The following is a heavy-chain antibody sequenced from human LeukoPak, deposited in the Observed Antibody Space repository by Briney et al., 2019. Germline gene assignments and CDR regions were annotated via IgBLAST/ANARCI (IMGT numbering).Heavy chain of an antibody. CDR1: GGTFSSYA. D-gene: IGHD6-19*01. J-gene: IGHJ4*02. CDR2: IIPILGIA. CDR3: ARTEGVTAGFDY. V-gene: IGHV1-69*04. Sequence: SVKVSCKASGGTFSSYAISWVRQAPGQGLEWMGRIIPILGIANYAQKFQGRVTITADKSTSTAYMELSSLRSEDTAVYYCARTEGVTAGFDYWGQGTLVTVSS.